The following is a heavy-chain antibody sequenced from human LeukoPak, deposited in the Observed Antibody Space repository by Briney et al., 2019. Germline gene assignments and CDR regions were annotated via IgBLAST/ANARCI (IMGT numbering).Heavy chain of an antibody. CDR1: GFTFSSYA. Sequence: GGSLRLSCAASGFTFSSYAMSWDRQAPGQGLEWVSAISGSGGSTYYADSVKGRFTISRDNSKNTLYLQMNSLRAEDTAVYYCAKVVRMVVVTALDYFDYWGQGTLVTVSS. V-gene: IGHV3-23*01. CDR2: ISGSGGST. CDR3: AKVVRMVVVTALDYFDY. J-gene: IGHJ4*02. D-gene: IGHD2-21*02.